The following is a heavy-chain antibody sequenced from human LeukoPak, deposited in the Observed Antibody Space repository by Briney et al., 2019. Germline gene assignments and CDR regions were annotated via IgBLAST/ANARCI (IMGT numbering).Heavy chain of an antibody. J-gene: IGHJ3*02. Sequence: GRSLRLSCAASGFTISSYALAWVRQAPGKGLEWVAVISKDGNSQNYADSVKGPFTISRDNSKNTLYLQMNSLRPEDTAVYYCAGESFDIWGQGTTVTVSS. CDR1: GFTISSYA. CDR3: AGESFDI. V-gene: IGHV3-30*04. CDR2: ISKDGNSQ.